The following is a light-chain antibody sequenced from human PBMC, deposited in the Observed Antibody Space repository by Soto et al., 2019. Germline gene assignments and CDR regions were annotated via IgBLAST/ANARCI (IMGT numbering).Light chain of an antibody. CDR2: TTS. CDR1: QSVSNNY. CDR3: QQYGSSPRT. Sequence: EVVLTQSPDTMSLSPGERATLSYRASQSVSNNYLAWYQQKPGQAPRLLIYTTSKRPTGIPDRFSGSGSGTDFTLTISRLKPEDFAVYYCQQYGSSPRTFGQGTKVEIK. V-gene: IGKV3-20*01. J-gene: IGKJ1*01.